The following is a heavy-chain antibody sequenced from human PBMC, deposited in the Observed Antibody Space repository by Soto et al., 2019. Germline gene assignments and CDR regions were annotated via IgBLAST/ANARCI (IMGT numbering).Heavy chain of an antibody. V-gene: IGHV3-9*01. CDR1: GFTFDDYA. D-gene: IGHD4-4*01. CDR2: ISWNSGSI. J-gene: IGHJ6*03. Sequence: GGSLRLSCAASGFTFDDYAMHWVRQAPGKGLEWVSGISWNSGSIGYADSVKGRFTISRDNAKNSLYLQMNSLRAEDTALYYCAKDTYSVAYYYYYMDVWGKGTTVTVSS. CDR3: AKDTYSVAYYYYYMDV.